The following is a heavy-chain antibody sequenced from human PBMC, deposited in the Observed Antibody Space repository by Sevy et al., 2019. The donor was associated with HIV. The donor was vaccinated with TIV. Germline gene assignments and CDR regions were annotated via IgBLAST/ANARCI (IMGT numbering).Heavy chain of an antibody. CDR1: GFTFRSYG. CDR2: ISFDGRNT. D-gene: IGHD3-9*01. CDR3: AKDILGDNSPWFFFDY. V-gene: IGHV3-30*18. Sequence: GGSLRLSCAGSGFTFRSYGIHWVRQSPGKGLEWVAFISFDGRNTYSADSVKCRFTVSRDNSNNAVYLQMNNLRTEDTAMYYCAKDILGDNSPWFFFDYWGQGTQVTVSS. J-gene: IGHJ4*02.